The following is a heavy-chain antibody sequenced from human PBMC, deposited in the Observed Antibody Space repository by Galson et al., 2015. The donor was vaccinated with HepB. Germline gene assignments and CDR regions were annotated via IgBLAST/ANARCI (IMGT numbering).Heavy chain of an antibody. Sequence: SLRLSCAASGFTFGSNAMSWVRQAPGKGLEWVSGISGSSGSTYYADSVKGRFTISRDNSKNTLYLQMNSLRAEDTAVYYCASETTITMVRGVIGDDAPYYYYGMDVWGQGTTVTVSS. CDR1: GFTFGSNA. V-gene: IGHV3-23*01. CDR3: ASETTITMVRGVIGDDAPYYYYGMDV. D-gene: IGHD3-10*01. J-gene: IGHJ6*02. CDR2: ISGSSGST.